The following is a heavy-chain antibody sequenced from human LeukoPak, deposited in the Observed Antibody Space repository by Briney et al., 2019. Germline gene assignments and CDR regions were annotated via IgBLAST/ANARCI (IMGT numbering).Heavy chain of an antibody. CDR3: AREGDSRTWYYGMDV. V-gene: IGHV3-33*01. J-gene: IGHJ6*02. CDR2: IWYDGSNK. D-gene: IGHD2-15*01. Sequence: GGSLRLSCAASGFTFSSYGVHWVRQAPGKGLEWVAVIWYDGSNKYYADSVKGRFTISRDNSKNTLCLQMNSLRAEDTAVYYCAREGDSRTWYYGMDVWGQGTTVTVSS. CDR1: GFTFSSYG.